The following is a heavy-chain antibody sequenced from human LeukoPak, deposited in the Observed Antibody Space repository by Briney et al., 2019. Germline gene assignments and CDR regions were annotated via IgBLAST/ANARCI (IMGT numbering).Heavy chain of an antibody. Sequence: PGGSLRLSCAASGFTFSSYGMHWVRQAPGKGLEWVAFIRYDGSNKYYADSVKGRFTISRDNAKNSLYLQMNSLRAEDTAVYYCARGRGITMTQGFDPWGQGTLVTVSS. CDR3: ARGRGITMTQGFDP. J-gene: IGHJ5*02. V-gene: IGHV3-30*02. CDR2: IRYDGSNK. CDR1: GFTFSSYG. D-gene: IGHD3-22*01.